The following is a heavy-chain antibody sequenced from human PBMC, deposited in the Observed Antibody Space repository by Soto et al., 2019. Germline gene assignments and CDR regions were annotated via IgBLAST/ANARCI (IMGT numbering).Heavy chain of an antibody. V-gene: IGHV1-2*02. CDR2: INPNSGGT. CDR3: ARDLTGTTAFDI. D-gene: IGHD1-7*01. CDR1: GYTFTGYY. J-gene: IGHJ3*02. Sequence: ASVKVSCKASGYTFTGYYMHWVRQAPGQGLEWMGWINPNSGGTNYAQKFQGRFTMTRDTSISTAYMELSRLRSDDTAVYYCARDLTGTTAFDIWGQGTMVTVSS.